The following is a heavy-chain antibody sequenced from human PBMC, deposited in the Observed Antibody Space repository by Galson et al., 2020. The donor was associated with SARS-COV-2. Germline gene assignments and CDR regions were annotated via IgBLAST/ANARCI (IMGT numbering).Heavy chain of an antibody. J-gene: IGHJ4*02. D-gene: IGHD5-12*01. CDR2: IYYSGST. Sequence: SETLSLTCTVSGGSISSYYWSWIWQPPGKGLEWIGYIYYSGSTNYNPSLKSRVTISVDTSKNQFSLKLSSVTAADTAVYYCARGDVDIGLRYYFDYWGQGTLVTVSS. CDR3: ARGDVDIGLRYYFDY. CDR1: GGSISSYY. V-gene: IGHV4-59*01.